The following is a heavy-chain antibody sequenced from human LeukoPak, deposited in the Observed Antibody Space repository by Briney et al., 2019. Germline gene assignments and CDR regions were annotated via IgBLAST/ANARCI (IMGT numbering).Heavy chain of an antibody. CDR1: GFTFSSYA. CDR2: ISGSGGST. J-gene: IGHJ6*02. Sequence: PGGSLRLSCAASGFTFSSYAMSWVRQAPGKGLEWVSAISGSGGSTYYADSVKGRFTISRDNSKNTLYLQMNSLRAEDTAVYYCARDSGRGQIQLLWFGSHYYYGMDVWGQGTTVTVSS. V-gene: IGHV3-23*01. D-gene: IGHD3-10*01. CDR3: ARDSGRGQIQLLWFGSHYYYGMDV.